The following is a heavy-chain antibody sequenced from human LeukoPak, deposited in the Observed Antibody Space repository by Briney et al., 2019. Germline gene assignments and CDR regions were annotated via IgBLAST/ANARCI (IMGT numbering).Heavy chain of an antibody. D-gene: IGHD3-3*01. J-gene: IGHJ6*02. CDR1: GGSFSGYY. CDR3: ARGGDRFLEWLSPQSYYYGMDV. CDR2: INHSGST. Sequence: SETLSLTCAVYGGSFSGYYWSWIRQPPGKGLEWIGEINHSGSTNYNPSLKSRVTISVDTSRNQFSLKLSSVTAAGTAVYYCARGGDRFLEWLSPQSYYYGMDVWGQGTTVTVSS. V-gene: IGHV4-34*01.